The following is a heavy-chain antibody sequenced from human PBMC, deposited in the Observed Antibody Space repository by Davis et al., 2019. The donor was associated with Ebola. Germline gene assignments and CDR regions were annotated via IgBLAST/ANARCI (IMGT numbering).Heavy chain of an antibody. V-gene: IGHV3-9*01. CDR1: GFTFDDYA. J-gene: IGHJ3*02. Sequence: SLKISCAASGFTFDDYAMHWVRQAPGKGLEWVSGISWNSGSIGYADSVKGRFTISRDNAKNSLYLQMNSLRAEDTAVYYCARIGYYYVSSGYYYYAFDIWGQRTMVTVSS. D-gene: IGHD3-22*01. CDR3: ARIGYYYVSSGYYYYAFDI. CDR2: ISWNSGSI.